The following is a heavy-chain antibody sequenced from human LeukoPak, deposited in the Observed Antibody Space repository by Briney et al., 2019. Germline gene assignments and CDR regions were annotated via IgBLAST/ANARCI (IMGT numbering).Heavy chain of an antibody. J-gene: IGHJ6*02. CDR3: ASQKITIFGPYGMDV. CDR1: GGSISCGGYY. Sequence: PSETLSLTCTVSGGSISCGGYYWSWIRQHPGKGLEWIGYIYYSGSTYYNPSLKSRVTISVDTSKNQFSLKLSSVTAADTAVYYCASQKITIFGPYGMDVWGQGTTVTVSS. CDR2: IYYSGST. V-gene: IGHV4-31*03. D-gene: IGHD3-3*01.